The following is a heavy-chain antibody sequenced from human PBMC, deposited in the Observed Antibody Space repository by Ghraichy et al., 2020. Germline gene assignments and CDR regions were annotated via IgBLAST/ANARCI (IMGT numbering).Heavy chain of an antibody. CDR2: ISYDGSNK. J-gene: IGHJ2*01. Sequence: LSLTCAASGFTFSSYAMHWVRQAPGKGLEWVAVISYDGSNKYYADSVKGRFTISRDNSKNTLYLQMNSLRAEDTAVYYCARDGGWYSVDWYFDLWGRGTLVTVSS. D-gene: IGHD6-19*01. CDR1: GFTFSSYA. CDR3: ARDGGWYSVDWYFDL. V-gene: IGHV3-30*04.